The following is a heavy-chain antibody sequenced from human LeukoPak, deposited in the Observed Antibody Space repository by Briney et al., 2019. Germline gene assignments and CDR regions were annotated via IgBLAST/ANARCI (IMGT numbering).Heavy chain of an antibody. Sequence: GGSLRLSCAASGFTFSSYSMNWVRQAPGKGLEWVSSISSSSSYIYYADSVKGRFTISRGNAKNSLYLQMNSLRAEDTAVYYCARDRGVRYFDWLLSDPFDYWGQGTLVTVSS. CDR2: ISSSSSYI. CDR3: ARDRGVRYFDWLLSDPFDY. V-gene: IGHV3-21*01. J-gene: IGHJ4*02. D-gene: IGHD3-9*01. CDR1: GFTFSSYS.